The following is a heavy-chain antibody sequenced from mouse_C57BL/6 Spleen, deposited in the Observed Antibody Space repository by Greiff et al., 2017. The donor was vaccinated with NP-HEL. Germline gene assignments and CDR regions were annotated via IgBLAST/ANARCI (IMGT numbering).Heavy chain of an antibody. D-gene: IGHD2-4*01. V-gene: IGHV1-69*01. CDR3: AREDYDHAMDY. J-gene: IGHJ4*01. CDR1: GYTFTSYW. Sequence: QVQLQQSGAELAKPGASVKLSCKASGYTFTSYWMHWVKQRPGQGLEWIGEIDPSDSYTNYNQKFKGKSTLTVDKSSSTAYMQLSSLTSEDSAVYYCAREDYDHAMDYWGQGTSVTVSS. CDR2: IDPSDSYT.